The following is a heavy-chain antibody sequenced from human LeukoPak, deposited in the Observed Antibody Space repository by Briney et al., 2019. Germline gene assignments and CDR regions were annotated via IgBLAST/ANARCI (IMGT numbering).Heavy chain of an antibody. V-gene: IGHV4-39*07. D-gene: IGHD6-13*01. J-gene: IGHJ4*02. CDR3: ARDSSIAASNGDY. Sequence: SETLSLTCTVSGGSISSSSYYWGWIRQPPGKGLEWIGSIYYSGSTYYNPSLKSRVTISVDTSKNQFSLKLSSVTAADTAVYYCARDSSIAASNGDYWGQGTLVTVSS. CDR2: IYYSGST. CDR1: GGSISSSSYY.